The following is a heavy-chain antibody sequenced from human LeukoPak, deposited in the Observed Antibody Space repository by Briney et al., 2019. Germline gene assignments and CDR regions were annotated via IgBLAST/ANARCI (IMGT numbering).Heavy chain of an antibody. Sequence: SETLSLTCTVSGGSISSYYWSWIRQPPGKGLEWIGYIYYSGSTNYNPSLKSRVTISVDTSKNQFSLKLSSVTAADTAVYYCARGTYYYDSGGYYGLGAFDIWGQGTMVTVSS. CDR2: IYYSGST. CDR3: ARGTYYYDSGGYYGLGAFDI. J-gene: IGHJ3*02. V-gene: IGHV4-59*01. D-gene: IGHD3-22*01. CDR1: GGSISSYY.